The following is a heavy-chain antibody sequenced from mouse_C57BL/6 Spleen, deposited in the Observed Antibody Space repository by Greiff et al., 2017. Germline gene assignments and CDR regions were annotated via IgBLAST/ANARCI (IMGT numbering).Heavy chain of an antibody. CDR3: TRWGLLLRQYYAMDD. J-gene: IGHJ4*01. D-gene: IGHD1-1*01. Sequence: QVQLQQSGAELVRPGASVTLSCKASGYTFTDYEMHWVKQTPVHGLEWIGAIDPETGGTAYNQKFKGKAILTADKSSSTAYMELRSLTSEDSAVYYGTRWGLLLRQYYAMDDWGQGTSVTGSS. V-gene: IGHV1-15*01. CDR1: GYTFTDYE. CDR2: IDPETGGT.